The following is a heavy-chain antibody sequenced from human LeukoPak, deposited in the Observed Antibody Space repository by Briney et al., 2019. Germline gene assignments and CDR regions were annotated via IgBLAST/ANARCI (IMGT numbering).Heavy chain of an antibody. D-gene: IGHD3-22*01. CDR1: GGSISSSHYH. CDR3: ARAHDCSGYFVFFDF. J-gene: IGHJ4*02. CDR2: INSRGSP. V-gene: IGHV4-39*01. Sequence: PSETLSLTCTVSGGSISSSHYHWGWIRQPPGKGLEWIGNINSRGSPFYNPSLKSRVTISVDTSKNQFSLKLSSVTAADTAVYYCARAHDCSGYFVFFDFWGQGTLVTVSS.